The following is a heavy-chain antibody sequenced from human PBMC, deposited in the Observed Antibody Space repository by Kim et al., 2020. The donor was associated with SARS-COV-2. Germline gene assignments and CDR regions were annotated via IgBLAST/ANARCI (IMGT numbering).Heavy chain of an antibody. J-gene: IGHJ6*02. Sequence: GGSLRLSCAASGFTFSSYAMHWVRQAPGKGLEWLAVISYDGSNKYYADSVKGRFTISRDNSKNTLYLQMNSLRAEDTAVYYCARADVLRFLEWFPGMDVWGQGTTVTVSS. D-gene: IGHD3-3*01. V-gene: IGHV3-30-3*01. CDR2: ISYDGSNK. CDR3: ARADVLRFLEWFPGMDV. CDR1: GFTFSSYA.